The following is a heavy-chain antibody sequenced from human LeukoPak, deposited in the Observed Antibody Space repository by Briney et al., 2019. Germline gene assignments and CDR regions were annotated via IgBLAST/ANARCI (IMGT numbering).Heavy chain of an antibody. J-gene: IGHJ6*03. CDR3: ARGWNHKNYYYFMDF. V-gene: IGHV3-7*01. Sequence: GGSLRLSCAASGFTFSSYWMSWVRQAPGKGLEWMANINQDGSDEYYGESVQGRFTIMRDNVKNSLYLQMRSLRVDDTAVYYCARGWNHKNYYYFMDFWGKGTAVTVS. CDR2: INQDGSDE. CDR1: GFTFSSYW. D-gene: IGHD1-14*01.